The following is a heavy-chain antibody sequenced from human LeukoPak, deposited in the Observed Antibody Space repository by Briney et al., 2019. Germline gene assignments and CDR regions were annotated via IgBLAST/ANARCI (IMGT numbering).Heavy chain of an antibody. CDR1: GGAFSFYY. CDR3: ARQSGWYYIWFDP. J-gene: IGHJ5*02. Sequence: EPLSLTVAFYGGAFSFYYWSWIRQPPGQGLEGSGEINHSGSTNYNPSLKSRVTISVDTSKTQFSLNLSSVTAADTAVYYCARQSGWYYIWFDPWGQGTLVTVSS. CDR2: INHSGST. V-gene: IGHV4-34*01. D-gene: IGHD6-19*01.